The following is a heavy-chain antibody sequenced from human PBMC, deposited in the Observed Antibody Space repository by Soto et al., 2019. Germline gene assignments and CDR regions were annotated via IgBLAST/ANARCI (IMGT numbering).Heavy chain of an antibody. J-gene: IGHJ4*02. CDR3: ARDLPYYYDSSGYYPFDY. CDR2: ISAYNGDT. V-gene: IGHV1-18*01. CDR1: GYTFSTYG. Sequence: ASVKVSCKASGYTFSTYGINWVRQAPGQGLEWMGWISAYNGDTDYAQNFQGRVTMTTDTSTSTAYMELRSLRSDDTAVYYCARDLPYYYDSSGYYPFDYWGQGTLVTVSS. D-gene: IGHD3-22*01.